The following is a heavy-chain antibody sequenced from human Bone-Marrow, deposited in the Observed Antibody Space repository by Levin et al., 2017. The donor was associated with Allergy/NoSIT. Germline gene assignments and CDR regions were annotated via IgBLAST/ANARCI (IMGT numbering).Heavy chain of an antibody. CDR2: IYARGST. Sequence: KASETLSLTCTVSGDSISSGSYSWNWIRQSAGKGLEWIGRIYARGSTNYNPSLKSRVTISVDTSKNHFSLKLRSVTAADTAVYYCARGGDVGVDIYFFDYWGQGTLVTVSS. CDR3: ARGGDVGVDIYFFDY. D-gene: IGHD2-2*03. CDR1: GDSISSGSYS. V-gene: IGHV4-61*02. J-gene: IGHJ4*02.